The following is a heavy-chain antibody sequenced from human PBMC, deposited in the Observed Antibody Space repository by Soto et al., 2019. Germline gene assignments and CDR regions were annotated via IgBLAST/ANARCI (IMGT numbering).Heavy chain of an antibody. Sequence: EVHLVESGGGLVQPGGSLRLSCAASEFTFSSFWMRWVRQAPGTGLEWVANIKEDGSEKYYAESVKGRFTISRDHAKKTLSLQLNNLRAEDTAVYYCAKADGYGDYFGQGTLVTVSS. J-gene: IGHJ4*02. D-gene: IGHD5-12*01. CDR1: EFTFSSFW. V-gene: IGHV3-7*01. CDR2: IKEDGSEK. CDR3: AKADGYGDY.